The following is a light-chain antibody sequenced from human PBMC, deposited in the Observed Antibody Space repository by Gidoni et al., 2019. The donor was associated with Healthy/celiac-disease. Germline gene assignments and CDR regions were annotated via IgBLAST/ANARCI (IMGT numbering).Light chain of an antibody. J-gene: IGKJ2*01. CDR1: QSVSSY. Sequence: EIVLTQSPATLSLSPGERATLSCRASQSVSSYLAWYQQKPGQAPRLLIYDASNRATGIPARFSGSGSGTDFTLTISSLEPEDFAVYYCQQRSNWGVYTFXQXTKLXIK. CDR2: DAS. CDR3: QQRSNWGVYT. V-gene: IGKV3-11*01.